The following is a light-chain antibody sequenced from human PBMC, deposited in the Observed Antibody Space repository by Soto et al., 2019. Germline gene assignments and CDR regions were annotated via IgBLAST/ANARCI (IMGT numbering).Light chain of an antibody. J-gene: IGKJ1*01. Sequence: EILLTQSPGSLSVFPGERASLSCRASQNVNNRLAWYHQKPGQAPRLLIYGASNRATGIPDRFSGSGSGTDFTLTISRLEPEDFAVYYCQQYGSSGTFGQGTKVDIK. CDR2: GAS. CDR1: QNVNNR. CDR3: QQYGSSGT. V-gene: IGKV3-20*01.